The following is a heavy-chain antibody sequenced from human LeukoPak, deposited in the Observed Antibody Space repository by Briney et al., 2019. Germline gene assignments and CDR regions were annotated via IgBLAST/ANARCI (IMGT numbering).Heavy chain of an antibody. CDR1: GGSISSYY. CDR3: ARRIMITFGGVIVDYFDY. Sequence: SETLSLTCTASGGSISSYYWSWIRQPPGKGLEWIGYIYYSGSTNYNPSLKSRVTISVDTSKNQFSLKLSSVTAADTAVYYCARRIMITFGGVIVDYFDYWGQGTLVTVSS. CDR2: IYYSGST. D-gene: IGHD3-16*02. J-gene: IGHJ4*02. V-gene: IGHV4-59*01.